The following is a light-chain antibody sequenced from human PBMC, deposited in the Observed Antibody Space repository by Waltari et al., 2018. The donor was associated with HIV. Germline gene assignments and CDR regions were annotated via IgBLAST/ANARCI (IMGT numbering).Light chain of an antibody. V-gene: IGLV2-14*01. CDR1: SSDVGAHNH. J-gene: IGLJ2*01. CDR2: EVN. CDR3: SSYTTISTLV. Sequence: QSALTQPASVSGSPGQSIPISCTGTSSDVGAHNHVSWFQHSPGKAPKLILFEVNNPPSGVSSRFSGSKSGNTASLTISGLQAEDEADYYCSSYTTISTLVFGGGTKLTVL.